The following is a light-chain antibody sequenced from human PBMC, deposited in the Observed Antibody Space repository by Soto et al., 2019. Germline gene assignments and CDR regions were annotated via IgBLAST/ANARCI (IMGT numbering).Light chain of an antibody. Sequence: DIQMTQSPSSLSASVGDRVTITCQASQDISNYLNWYQQKPGKAPKLLIYDASNLETGVPSRFSGSGSGTDFSFTISSLQPEDIATYFCQQYDKHLLTFGGGTKVEIK. CDR3: QQYDKHLLT. CDR2: DAS. CDR1: QDISNY. V-gene: IGKV1-33*01. J-gene: IGKJ4*01.